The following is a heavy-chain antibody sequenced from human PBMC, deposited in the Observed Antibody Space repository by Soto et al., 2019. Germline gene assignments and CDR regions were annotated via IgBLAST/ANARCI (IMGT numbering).Heavy chain of an antibody. Sequence: GGSRRPSCAPSCITFRDYYMTWIRQTPGKGQEWVSYISIRGSTIYYADSVKGRFTSSRDNAKNSLYLQVNRPRADVSVVYYCVKDLSPINYQLLWFGEFRNGPFDYWGQGTLVTVSS. V-gene: IGHV3-11*01. CDR2: ISIRGSTI. CDR3: VKDLSPINYQLLWFGEFRNGPFDY. D-gene: IGHD3-10*01. CDR1: CITFRDYY. J-gene: IGHJ4*02.